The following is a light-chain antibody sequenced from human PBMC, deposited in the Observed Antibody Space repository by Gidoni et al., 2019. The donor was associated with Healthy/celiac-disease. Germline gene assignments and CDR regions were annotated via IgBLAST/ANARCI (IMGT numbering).Light chain of an antibody. J-gene: IGKJ2*01. CDR1: QSISSY. V-gene: IGKV1-39*01. CDR2: AAS. CDR3: QQSYSTPT. Sequence: DIQMTQSPSSLSASVGDRVTITCRASQSISSYLNWYQQKPGKAPKLLIYAASSLQSGVPSRFSGSGSGIEFTLNISSLQPEDFATYYCQQSYSTPTFGQGTKLEIK.